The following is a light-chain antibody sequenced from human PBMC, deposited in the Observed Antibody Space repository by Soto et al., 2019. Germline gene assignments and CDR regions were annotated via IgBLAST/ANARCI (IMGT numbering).Light chain of an antibody. CDR2: DAS. CDR3: QPYKPISRT. Sequence: DIQLTQSPSSLSASVGDRVTFTCQASQGVRNYLTWYQQKSGRAPKLLIHDASNLQSGVPSRVSGSGSGTDFTLTISSLQRNNFAIYYCQPYKPISRTLGQGTKVE. CDR1: QGVRNY. J-gene: IGKJ1*01. V-gene: IGKV1-16*01.